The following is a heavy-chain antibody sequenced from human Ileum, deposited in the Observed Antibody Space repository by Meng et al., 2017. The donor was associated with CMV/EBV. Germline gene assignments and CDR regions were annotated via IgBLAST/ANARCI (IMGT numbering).Heavy chain of an antibody. CDR2: IHGGGGK. CDR1: GFSLHTNVES. J-gene: IGHJ5*02. Sequence: QITLKESGPTLVKPTQTLTLTFTFSGFSLHTNVESGGWIRQPPGKALEWLALIHGGGGKQYSPSLQSRLTATRDTSKNQVVLTMTNMDAVDTATYYCVHRYSSSSGQVSWGQGTLVTVSS. V-gene: IGHV2-5*02. D-gene: IGHD6-6*01. CDR3: VHRYSSSSGQVS.